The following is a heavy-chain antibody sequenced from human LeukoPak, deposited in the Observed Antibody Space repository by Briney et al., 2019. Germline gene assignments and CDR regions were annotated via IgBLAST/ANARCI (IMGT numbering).Heavy chain of an antibody. D-gene: IGHD4-23*01. CDR1: GGSISSNNYY. CDR3: AYGGNSRVLFY. CDR2: TYYSGST. Sequence: SETLSLTCIVSGGSISSNNYYWAWIRQPPGKGLEWIGSTYYSGSTYYNPSLKSRVTISVDTSKNHFSLKLSSVTAADTAVYYCAYGGNSRVLFYWGQGTLLTVSS. V-gene: IGHV4-39*02. J-gene: IGHJ4*02.